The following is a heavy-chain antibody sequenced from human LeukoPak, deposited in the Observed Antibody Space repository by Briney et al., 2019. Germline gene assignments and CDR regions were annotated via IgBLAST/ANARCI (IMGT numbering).Heavy chain of an antibody. CDR1: GGSISSYY. J-gene: IGHJ3*02. V-gene: IGHV4-59*01. CDR3: ARAYDFWSGIRSGDAFDI. CDR2: IYYSGSA. Sequence: SETLSLTCTVSGGSISSYYWSWIRQPPGKGLEWIGYIYYSGSANYNPSLKSRVTISVDTSKNQFSLKLSSVTAADTAVYYCARAYDFWSGIRSGDAFDIWGQGTMVTVSS. D-gene: IGHD3-3*01.